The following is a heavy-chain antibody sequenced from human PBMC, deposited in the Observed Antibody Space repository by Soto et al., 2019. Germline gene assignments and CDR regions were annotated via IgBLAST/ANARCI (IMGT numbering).Heavy chain of an antibody. CDR2: IWYDGSNK. CDR1: GFTFSSYG. D-gene: IGHD2-15*01. CDR3: ARVVVSGGSSIYYYGMDV. V-gene: IGHV3-33*01. Sequence: QVQLVESGGGVVQPGRSLRLSCAASGFTFSSYGMHWVRQAPGKGLEWVAVIWYDGSNKYYADSVKGRFTISRDNSKNTLYLQMNSLRAEDTAVYYCARVVVSGGSSIYYYGMDVWGQGTTVTVSS. J-gene: IGHJ6*02.